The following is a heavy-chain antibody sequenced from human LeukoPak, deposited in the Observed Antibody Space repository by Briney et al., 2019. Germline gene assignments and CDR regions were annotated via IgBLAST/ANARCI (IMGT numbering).Heavy chain of an antibody. V-gene: IGHV3-15*01. D-gene: IGHD2-2*01. J-gene: IGHJ6*03. CDR2: IKSKTDGGTT. CDR1: GFTFSNAW. Sequence: PGGSLRLSCAASGFTFSNAWMSWVRQAPGKGLEWVDRIKSKTDGGTTDYAAPVKGRFTISRDDSKNTLYLQMNSLKTEDTAVYYCTTEVAGAVVPAARRDGDYYYYMDVWGKGTTVTVSS. CDR3: TTEVAGAVVPAARRDGDYYYYMDV.